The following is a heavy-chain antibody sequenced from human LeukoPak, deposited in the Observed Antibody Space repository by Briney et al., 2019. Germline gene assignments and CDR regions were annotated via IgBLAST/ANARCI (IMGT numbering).Heavy chain of an antibody. V-gene: IGHV4-4*07. CDR1: GGAIIPFY. J-gene: IGHJ5*02. CDR2: IYSSGST. Sequence: SETLSLTCSVSGGAIIPFYWNWIRQPAGKGLEWIRRIYSSGSTKYNPSLKSRVTMSVDTSKNQFSLKLSSVTAADTAVYYCAKDYYDSSEGWFDPWGQGILVTVSS. D-gene: IGHD3-22*01. CDR3: AKDYYDSSEGWFDP.